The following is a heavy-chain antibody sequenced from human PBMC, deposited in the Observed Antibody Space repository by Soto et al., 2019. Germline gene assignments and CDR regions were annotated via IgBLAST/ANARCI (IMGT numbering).Heavy chain of an antibody. Sequence: QITLKESGPTLVKPTQTLTLTCTFSGFSLSSTRMAVGWIRQPPGKALEWLALISWVDDKPYSPFLKSRLTIXTXTXXTQVVLTMSNVDPVDTARYYCAHIVVAGLGYYFDYWGQGTLVTVSS. CDR1: GFSLSSTRMA. CDR3: AHIVVAGLGYYFDY. CDR2: ISWVDDK. V-gene: IGHV2-5*02. D-gene: IGHD6-19*01. J-gene: IGHJ4*02.